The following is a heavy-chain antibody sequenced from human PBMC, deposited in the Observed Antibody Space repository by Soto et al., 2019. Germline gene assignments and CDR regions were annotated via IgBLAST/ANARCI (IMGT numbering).Heavy chain of an antibody. CDR3: ARTGTTWYFDY. D-gene: IGHD1-1*01. J-gene: IGHJ4*02. V-gene: IGHV3-21*01. CDR2: ISSTSSHI. CDR1: GLSGLTFSTHS. Sequence: EVQLVESGGGLVKPGGSLRLSCAASGLSGLTFSTHSMNWVRQAPGKGLEWVSSISSTSSHIYYADSVKGRFTISRDNAKNSLNLQMTSLRAEDTAVYYCARTGTTWYFDYWGQGTLVTVSS.